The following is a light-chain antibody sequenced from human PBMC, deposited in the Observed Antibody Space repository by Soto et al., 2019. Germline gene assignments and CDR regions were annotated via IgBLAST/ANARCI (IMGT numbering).Light chain of an antibody. CDR3: QQYGSSSYT. CDR2: DAS. J-gene: IGKJ2*01. V-gene: IGKV3-20*01. Sequence: EIVLTQSPGTLSLSPGERATLSCRASQSVSSSYLAWYQQKPGQAPRLLIYDASIRATGIPDRFSGSGSWTGFTLTSSSLEPEDCALYYCQQYGSSSYTFGQGTKLEIK. CDR1: QSVSSSY.